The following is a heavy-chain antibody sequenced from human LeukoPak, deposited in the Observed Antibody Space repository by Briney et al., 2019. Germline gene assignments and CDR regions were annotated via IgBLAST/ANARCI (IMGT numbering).Heavy chain of an antibody. J-gene: IGHJ4*02. CDR1: GGSFSGYY. V-gene: IGHV4-34*01. D-gene: IGHD6-13*01. CDR2: INHSGST. CDR3: ARATAAGKGDY. Sequence: SETLSLTCAVYGGSFSGYYWSWIRQPPGKGLEWIGEINHSGSTNYNPSLKSRVTISVDTSKNQFSLKLSSVTAADTAVYYCARATAAGKGDYWGQGTLVTVSS.